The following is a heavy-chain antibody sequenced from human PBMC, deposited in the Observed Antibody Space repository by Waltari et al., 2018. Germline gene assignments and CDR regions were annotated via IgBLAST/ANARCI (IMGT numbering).Heavy chain of an antibody. V-gene: IGHV3-23*01. CDR1: GFTFSSYA. D-gene: IGHD3-9*01. CDR3: AKDEDYDILTGYFILFDY. CDR2: IIGSGGST. J-gene: IGHJ4*02. Sequence: EVQLLESGGGLVQPGGSLRLSCAASGFTFSSYAMSWVRQAPGKGLEWVSAIIGSGGSTYYADSVKGRFTISRDNSKNTLYLQMNSLRAEDTAVYYCAKDEDYDILTGYFILFDYWGQGTLVTVSS.